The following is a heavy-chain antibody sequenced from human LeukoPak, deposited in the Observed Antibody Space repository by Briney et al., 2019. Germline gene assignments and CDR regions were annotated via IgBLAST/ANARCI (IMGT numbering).Heavy chain of an antibody. D-gene: IGHD3-10*02. CDR1: GFTFDDYA. V-gene: IGHV3-9*01. J-gene: IGHJ6*04. CDR3: AELGITMIGGV. Sequence: GRSLRLSCAASGFTFDDYAMHWVRQAPGKGLEWVSGISGSGGRSGGSTYYADSVKGRFTISRDNAKNSLYLQMNSLRAEDTAVYYCAELGITMIGGVWGKGTTVTISS. CDR2: ISGSGGRSGGST.